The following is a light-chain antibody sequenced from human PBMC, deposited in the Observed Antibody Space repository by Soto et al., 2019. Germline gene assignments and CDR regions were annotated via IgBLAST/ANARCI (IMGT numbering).Light chain of an antibody. Sequence: EIVLTQSPGTLSLSPVERATLSCRASQIVSSNYLAWYQQKPGQAPRFLIYGASSRATGIPDRFSGSGSGTDFTLTISRLEPEDFAVYYCQQYSNSPLTFGHGTRLEIK. CDR2: GAS. J-gene: IGKJ5*01. CDR3: QQYSNSPLT. CDR1: QIVSSNY. V-gene: IGKV3-20*01.